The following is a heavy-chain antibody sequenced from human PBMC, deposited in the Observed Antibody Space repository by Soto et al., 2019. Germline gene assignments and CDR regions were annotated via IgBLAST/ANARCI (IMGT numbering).Heavy chain of an antibody. CDR2: ISSSSSYT. D-gene: IGHD3-10*01. J-gene: IGHJ6*02. Sequence: QVQLVESGGGLVKPGGSLRLSCAASGFTFSDYYMSWIRQAPGKGLEWVSYISSSSSYTNYADSVKGRFTISRDNAKNSLYLQMISLRAEDTAVYYCARDLGFGGVSYYYYGMDVWGQGTTVTVSS. CDR1: GFTFSDYY. V-gene: IGHV3-11*06. CDR3: ARDLGFGGVSYYYYGMDV.